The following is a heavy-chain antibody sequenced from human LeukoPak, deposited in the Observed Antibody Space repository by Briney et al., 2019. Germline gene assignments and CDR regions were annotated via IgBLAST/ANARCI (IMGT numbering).Heavy chain of an antibody. CDR1: GGSFSGYY. D-gene: IGHD1-26*01. J-gene: IGHJ4*02. CDR3: ARGRAAYSGSYFDY. Sequence: SETLSLTCAVYGGSFSGYYWSWIPQPPGKGLEWIVEINHSGSTNYNPSLKSRVTISVDTSKNQFSLKLSSVTAADTAVYYCARGRAAYSGSYFDYWGQGTLVTVSS. CDR2: INHSGST. V-gene: IGHV4-34*01.